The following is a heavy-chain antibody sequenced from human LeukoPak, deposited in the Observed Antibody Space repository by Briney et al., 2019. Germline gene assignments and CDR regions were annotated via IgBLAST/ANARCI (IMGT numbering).Heavy chain of an antibody. CDR3: ARSYSGYAIA. Sequence: SETLSLTYTVSGGSIRSNSYYWSWIRQRPGKGLEWIGYIYYTGSTYYNPSLMSRVTISVDTSRNQFSLQVTSVSAADTALYYCARSYSGYAIAWGQGALVTVSS. J-gene: IGHJ5*02. V-gene: IGHV4-31*03. D-gene: IGHD5-12*01. CDR1: GGSIRSNSYY. CDR2: IYYTGST.